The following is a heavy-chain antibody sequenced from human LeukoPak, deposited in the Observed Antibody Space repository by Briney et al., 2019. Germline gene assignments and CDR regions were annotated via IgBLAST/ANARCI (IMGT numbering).Heavy chain of an antibody. CDR1: GFTFSSYE. Sequence: PGGSLRLSCAASGFTFSSYEMNWVRQAPGKGLEWVAVISYDGSNKYYADSVKGRFTISRDNSNNMLYLQMNSLRAEDTSVYYCAKDRGSGSGWTVYFQYWGQGTLVSVSS. CDR3: AKDRGSGSGWTVYFQY. CDR2: ISYDGSNK. V-gene: IGHV3-30*18. J-gene: IGHJ1*01. D-gene: IGHD6-19*01.